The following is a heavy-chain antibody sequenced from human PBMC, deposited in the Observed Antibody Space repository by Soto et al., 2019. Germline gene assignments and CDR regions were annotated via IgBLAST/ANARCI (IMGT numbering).Heavy chain of an antibody. J-gene: IGHJ5*02. CDR3: ARTPGVVVPAAPGGWFDP. V-gene: IGHV4-30-4*01. Sequence: SLTRTVSGGSISSGDYYWSWIRQPPGKGLEWIGYIYYSGSTYYNPSLKSRVTISVDTSKNQFSLKLSSVTAVDTAVYYCARTPGVVVPAAPGGWFDPWGQGTLVTVSS. CDR1: GGSISSGDYY. D-gene: IGHD2-2*01. CDR2: IYYSGST.